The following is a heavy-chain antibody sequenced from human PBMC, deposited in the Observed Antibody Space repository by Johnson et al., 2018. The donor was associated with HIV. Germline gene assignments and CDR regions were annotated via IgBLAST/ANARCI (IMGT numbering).Heavy chain of an antibody. V-gene: IGHV3-11*01. CDR1: GFTFSDYY. Sequence: QVQLVESGGGVVQPGGSLRLSREGFGFTFSDYYMSWIRQAPGKGLEWVSYISSSGSTIYYADSVKGRFTISRDNAKNSLYLQMNSLGVEDTALYYCARGWLGLDAFDIWGQGTMVTVSS. D-gene: IGHD6-19*01. CDR3: ARGWLGLDAFDI. J-gene: IGHJ3*02. CDR2: ISSSGSTI.